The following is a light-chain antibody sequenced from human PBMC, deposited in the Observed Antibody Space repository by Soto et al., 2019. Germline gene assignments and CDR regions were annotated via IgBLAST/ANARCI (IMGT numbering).Light chain of an antibody. CDR3: HRYYSTYIT. Sequence: DIVMTQSPDSLAVSLGERATINCKSSQSVLYSSNNKNCLAWYQQKPVQPTKLLIYWASTRESGVTDRFSASGTRTNFPLTMNSQQGKDVAVYYCHRYYSTYITFGGGTKVEMK. CDR2: WAS. V-gene: IGKV4-1*01. J-gene: IGKJ4*01. CDR1: QSVLYSSNNKNC.